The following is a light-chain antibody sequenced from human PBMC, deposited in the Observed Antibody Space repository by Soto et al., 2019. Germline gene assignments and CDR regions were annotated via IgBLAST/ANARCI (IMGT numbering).Light chain of an antibody. Sequence: EIVMTQSPATLSVSPGDRVTLSCRASQNIDNNLAWYQQRPAQPPRLLIYGASTRANGIPARFSGSWSGTEFTLTISSLQSEDFAVYCCQQYNNWPPLTFGGGTKVEIK. CDR2: GAS. CDR3: QQYNNWPPLT. V-gene: IGKV3D-15*01. CDR1: QNIDNN. J-gene: IGKJ4*01.